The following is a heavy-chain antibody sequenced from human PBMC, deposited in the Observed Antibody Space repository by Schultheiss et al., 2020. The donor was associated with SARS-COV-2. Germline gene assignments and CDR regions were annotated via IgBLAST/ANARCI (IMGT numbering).Heavy chain of an antibody. J-gene: IGHJ4*02. CDR2: IYSGDST. CDR1: GFTVSPNY. Sequence: GGSLRLSCAASGFTVSPNYMTWVRQAPGKGLEWVSVIYSGDSTYYADSVKGRFIISRDNSKNSLYLQMNSLRAEDTAVYYCARDRRGLVRGIIDYWGQGTLVTVSS. V-gene: IGHV3-66*01. CDR3: ARDRRGLVRGIIDY. D-gene: IGHD3-10*01.